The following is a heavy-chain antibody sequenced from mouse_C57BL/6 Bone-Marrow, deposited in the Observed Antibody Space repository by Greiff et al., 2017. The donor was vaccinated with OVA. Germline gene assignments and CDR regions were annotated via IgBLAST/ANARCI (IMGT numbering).Heavy chain of an antibody. Sequence: QVQLQQPGAELVRPGSSVKLSCKASGYTFTSYWMAWVKQRPGQGLEWIGNIYPSDSETHYTQKFKDKATLTVDKSSSTAYMQLSSLTSEDSTINSSARRVNRGPIDYWGQGTLVTVSA. CDR3: ARRVNRGPIDY. J-gene: IGHJ3*01. CDR2: IYPSDSET. V-gene: IGHV1-61*01. D-gene: IGHD2-1*01. CDR1: GYTFTSYW.